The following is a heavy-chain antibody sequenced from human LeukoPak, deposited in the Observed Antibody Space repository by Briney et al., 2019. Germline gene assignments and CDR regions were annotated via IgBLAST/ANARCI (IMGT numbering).Heavy chain of an antibody. CDR3: ARVNMATISGGDY. CDR1: GYSFPNYG. V-gene: IGHV1-46*01. Sequence: GASVKVSCKASGYSFPNYGINWVRQAPGQGLEWMGIINPSGGSTSYAQKFQGRVTMTRDTSTSTVYMELSSLRSEDTAVYYCARVNMATISGGDYWGQGTLVTVSS. J-gene: IGHJ4*02. CDR2: INPSGGST. D-gene: IGHD5-24*01.